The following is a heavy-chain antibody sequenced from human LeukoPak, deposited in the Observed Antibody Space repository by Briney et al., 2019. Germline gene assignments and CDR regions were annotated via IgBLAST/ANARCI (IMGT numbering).Heavy chain of an antibody. V-gene: IGHV3-23*01. CDR3: AKRGRAARPFESFDY. Sequence: GGSLRLSCAVSGFTFSSYAMSWVRQAPGKGLEWVSAISGSGGSTYYADSVKGRFTISRDNSKNTLYLQMNSLRAEDTAVYYCAKRGRAARPFESFDYWGQGTLVTVSS. CDR1: GFTFSSYA. J-gene: IGHJ4*02. CDR2: ISGSGGST. D-gene: IGHD6-6*01.